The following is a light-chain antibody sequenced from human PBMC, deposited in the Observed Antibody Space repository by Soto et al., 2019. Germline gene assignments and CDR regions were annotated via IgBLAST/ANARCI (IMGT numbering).Light chain of an antibody. CDR1: QSVSSN. V-gene: IGKV3-15*01. J-gene: IGKJ1*01. Sequence: IVVTNSEGTLSVSALEGDTLSCRASQSVSSNVAWYQQKPGQAPRLLIYGASTRATGVPARFSGSGSGTEFTLTITGLQSEDFAVYYCQQYGSSGTFGQGTKVDI. CDR2: GAS. CDR3: QQYGSSGT.